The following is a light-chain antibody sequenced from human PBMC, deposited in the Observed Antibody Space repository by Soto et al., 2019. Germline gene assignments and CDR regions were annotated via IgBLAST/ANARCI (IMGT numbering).Light chain of an antibody. CDR1: QGIGDT. J-gene: IGKJ4*01. CDR2: DTS. V-gene: IGKV3-15*01. CDR3: QRYNNWPLT. Sequence: ILMTQSPATVSVSPGESATLSCRASQGIGDTLAWYQHKPGQTPRLLIYDTSTRATGVPARFSGSRSGTEFTLTINSLQSEDLAVYYCQRYNNWPLTLGGGTKVDIK.